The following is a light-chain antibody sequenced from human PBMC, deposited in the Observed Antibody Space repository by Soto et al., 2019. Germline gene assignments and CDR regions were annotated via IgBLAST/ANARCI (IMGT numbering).Light chain of an antibody. CDR2: LGS. CDR1: QSLLHSNGYNY. V-gene: IGKV2-28*01. Sequence: DIVMTQSPLSLPVTPGEPASISCRSSQSLLHSNGYNYLDWYLQKPGQSPQLLIYLGSNRASGVPDRFSGSGSGTDFTLKISRVVAEDVGVYYCMQALQTPTFGQGTKLEIK. CDR3: MQALQTPT. J-gene: IGKJ2*01.